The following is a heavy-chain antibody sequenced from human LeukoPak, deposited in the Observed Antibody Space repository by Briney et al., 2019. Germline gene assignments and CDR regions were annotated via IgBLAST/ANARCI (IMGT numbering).Heavy chain of an antibody. D-gene: IGHD5-18*01. CDR2: INPNSGGT. V-gene: IGHV1-2*02. J-gene: IGHJ5*02. CDR3: ARESDRAGVWFDP. Sequence: GASVKVSCKASGYTFTGYYMHWVRQAPGQGLEWMGWINPNSGGTNYAQKFQGRVTMTRDTSISTAYMELSRLRSDDTAVYYCARESDRAGVWFDPWGQGTLVTVSS. CDR1: GYTFTGYY.